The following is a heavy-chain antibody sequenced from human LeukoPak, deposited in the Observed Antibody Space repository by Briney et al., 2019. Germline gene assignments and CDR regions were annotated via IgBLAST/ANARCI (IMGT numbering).Heavy chain of an antibody. CDR2: INHRGYT. CDR1: GVSFDDYY. V-gene: IGHV4-34*01. Sequence: SQTMSLTCAVSGVSFDDYYWAWVRQTPGKGLEWIGEINHRGYTNDSPSLKSRVTLSIDMSRKQFSLNLRSVTVADAGTYYCTRMTTGHDYWGQGTLVTVSS. D-gene: IGHD4-17*01. J-gene: IGHJ4*02. CDR3: TRMTTGHDY.